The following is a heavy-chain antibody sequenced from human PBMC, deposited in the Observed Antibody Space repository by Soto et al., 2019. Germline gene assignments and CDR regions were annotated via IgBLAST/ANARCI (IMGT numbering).Heavy chain of an antibody. J-gene: IGHJ4*02. CDR1: GGSISSGDYY. D-gene: IGHD6-13*01. Sequence: PSETLSLTCTVSGGSISSGDYYWSWIRQPPGKGLEWIGYIYYSGSTYYNPSLKSRVTISVDTPKNQFSLKLSSVTAADTAVYYCARARIAAAGNFDYWGQGTLVTVSS. CDR2: IYYSGST. V-gene: IGHV4-30-4*01. CDR3: ARARIAAAGNFDY.